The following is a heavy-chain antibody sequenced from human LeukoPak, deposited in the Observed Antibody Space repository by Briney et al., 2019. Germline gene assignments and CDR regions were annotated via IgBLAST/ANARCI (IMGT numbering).Heavy chain of an antibody. V-gene: IGHV1-18*01. CDR1: GYTFTFYG. CDR2: ISAYNGNT. Sequence: GASVKVSCKASGYTFTFYGISWVRQAPGRGLEWMGWISAYNGNTNYAQKLQGRVTMTTDTSTNTAYMELRSLRSDDTAVYYCARGKISYSSGWYYYFDYWGQGTLVTVSS. CDR3: ARGKISYSSGWYYYFDY. D-gene: IGHD6-19*01. J-gene: IGHJ4*02.